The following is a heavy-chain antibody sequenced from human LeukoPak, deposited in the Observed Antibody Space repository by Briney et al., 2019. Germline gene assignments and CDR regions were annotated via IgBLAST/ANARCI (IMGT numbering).Heavy chain of an antibody. D-gene: IGHD3-10*01. CDR1: GGTFSSYA. CDR2: IIPIFGTA. CDR3: ARDPGYYYGSGSYFDY. V-gene: IGHV1-69*06. J-gene: IGHJ4*02. Sequence: ASVKVSCKASGGTFSSYAISWVRQAPGQGLEWMGGIIPIFGTANYAQKFQGRVTITADKSTSTAYMELSSLRSEDTAVYYCARDPGYYYGSGSYFDYWGQGTLVTVSS.